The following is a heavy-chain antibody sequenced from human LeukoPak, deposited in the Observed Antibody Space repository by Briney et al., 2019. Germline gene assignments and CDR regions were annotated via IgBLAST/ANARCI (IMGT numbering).Heavy chain of an antibody. CDR3: AKENYGDSTGGRLQH. V-gene: IGHV3-23*01. D-gene: IGHD4-17*01. J-gene: IGHJ1*01. CDR1: GFTVSSNY. Sequence: GGSLRLSCAASGFTVSSNYMSWVRQTPVKGLEWVSVISGSGGSTYYTDSVKGRFTISRVNSKNTLYLQMNSLRAEDTAVYYCAKENYGDSTGGRLQHWGQGTLVSVCS. CDR2: ISGSGGST.